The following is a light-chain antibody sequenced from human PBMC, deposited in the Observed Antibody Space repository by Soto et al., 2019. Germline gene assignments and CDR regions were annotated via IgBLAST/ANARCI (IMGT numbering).Light chain of an antibody. CDR2: DAS. Sequence: AIQLTQSQSSLSAAVADRVTITCRASQGDSSSLAWYQQKPGTAPKLLIYDASDLETGVPSRFSGSGSGTDFTLTISSLQPEDFATYYGQQFNNYPLTFGQGTRLEIK. V-gene: IGKV1D-13*01. CDR1: QGDSSS. J-gene: IGKJ5*01. CDR3: QQFNNYPLT.